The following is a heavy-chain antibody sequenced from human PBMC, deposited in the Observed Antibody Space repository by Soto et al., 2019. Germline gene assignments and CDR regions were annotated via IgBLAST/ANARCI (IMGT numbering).Heavy chain of an antibody. V-gene: IGHV4-30-2*01. Sequence: QLQLQESGSGLVKPSQTLSLTCAVSGGSISSGGYSWSWIRQPPGKGLEWIGYIYHSGSTYYNPSLKSRVTISVDRSKNQFSLKLSSVTAADTAVYYCAREISGYYPNWFDPWGQGTLVTVSS. J-gene: IGHJ5*02. D-gene: IGHD3-22*01. CDR2: IYHSGST. CDR3: AREISGYYPNWFDP. CDR1: GGSISSGGYS.